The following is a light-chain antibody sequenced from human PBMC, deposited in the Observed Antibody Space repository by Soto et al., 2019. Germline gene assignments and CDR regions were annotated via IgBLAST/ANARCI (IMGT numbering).Light chain of an antibody. Sequence: DIQMTQSPSSLSASVGDRVTITCRASQSISSYLNWYQQKPGKAPNLLLYAASSLQSGVPSRFSGSGSGTDFTLTISSLQPEDFATYYCQQSYSTTWTFGQGTKVEIK. J-gene: IGKJ1*01. CDR2: AAS. V-gene: IGKV1-39*01. CDR1: QSISSY. CDR3: QQSYSTTWT.